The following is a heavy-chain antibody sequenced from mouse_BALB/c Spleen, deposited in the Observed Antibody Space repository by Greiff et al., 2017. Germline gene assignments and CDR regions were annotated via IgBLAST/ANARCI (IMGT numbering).Heavy chain of an antibody. CDR2: IYPYNGGT. Sequence: VQLKQSGPELVKPGASVKISCKASGYTFTDYNMHWVKQSHGKSLEWIGYIYPYNGGTGYNQKFKSKATLTVDNSSSTAYMELRSLTSEDSAVYYCAREGALLRLDPFAYWGQGTLVTVSA. V-gene: IGHV1S29*02. D-gene: IGHD1-2*01. CDR3: AREGALLRLDPFAY. J-gene: IGHJ3*01. CDR1: GYTFTDYN.